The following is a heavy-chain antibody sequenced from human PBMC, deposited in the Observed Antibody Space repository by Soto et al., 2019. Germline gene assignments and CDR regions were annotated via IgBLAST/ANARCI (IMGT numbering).Heavy chain of an antibody. CDR3: AKEDVWFAKDY. Sequence: GGSLRLSCAASGFTFSNFEMHWVRQAPGKGLEWVSYINTAGSTKYYAESVKGRFTISRDNARNSLFLQMNSLRAEDTAVYYCAKEDVWFAKDYWGQGTLVTVSS. D-gene: IGHD3-10*01. CDR2: INTAGSTK. J-gene: IGHJ4*02. CDR1: GFTFSNFE. V-gene: IGHV3-48*03.